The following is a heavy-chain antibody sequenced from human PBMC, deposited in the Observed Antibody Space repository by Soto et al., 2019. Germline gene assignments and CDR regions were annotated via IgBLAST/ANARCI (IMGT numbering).Heavy chain of an antibody. CDR2: IIPILGIA. V-gene: IGHV1-69*02. CDR3: ARVGVGAKDFDY. D-gene: IGHD1-26*01. J-gene: IGHJ4*02. Sequence: QVQLVQSGAEVKKPGSSVKVSCKASGGTFSSYTISWVRQAPGQGLEWMGRIIPILGIANYAQKFQGRVTITADKSTSTAYMELSSLRSEDTAVYYCARVGVGAKDFDYWGQGTLVTVSS. CDR1: GGTFSSYT.